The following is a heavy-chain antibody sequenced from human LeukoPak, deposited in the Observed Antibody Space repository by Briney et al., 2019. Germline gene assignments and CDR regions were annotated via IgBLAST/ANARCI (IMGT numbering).Heavy chain of an antibody. CDR3: AQSGRVIDYYGSGSN. V-gene: IGHV3-21*01. D-gene: IGHD3-10*01. CDR1: GFTFSSYS. CDR2: ISSSSYI. Sequence: GGSLRLSCAASGFTFSSYSMNWVRQAPGKGLEWVSSISSSSYIYYADSVKGRFTISRDNAKNSLYLQMNSLRAEDTAVYYCAQSGRVIDYYGSGSNWGQGTLVTVSS. J-gene: IGHJ4*02.